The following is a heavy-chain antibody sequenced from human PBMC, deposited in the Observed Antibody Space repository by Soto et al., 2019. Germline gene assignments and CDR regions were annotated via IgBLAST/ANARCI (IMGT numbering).Heavy chain of an antibody. CDR1: GCSLSGATYS. CDR3: ARSREFDY. Sequence: TLSLTCGVSGCSLSGATYSWNWIRQPPGKGLEWIGYIFPSGTTYYNPSLKSRVTISIDVSKNQFSLSLRSLTAADTAVYYCARSREFDYWSQGTLVTVSS. CDR2: IFPSGTT. J-gene: IGHJ4*02. V-gene: IGHV4-30-2*01.